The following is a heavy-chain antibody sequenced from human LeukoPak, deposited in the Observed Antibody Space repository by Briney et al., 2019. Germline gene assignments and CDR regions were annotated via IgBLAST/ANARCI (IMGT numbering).Heavy chain of an antibody. CDR2: INPNSGGT. Sequence: GASVKVSCKASGGTFSSYAISWVRQAPGQGLEWMGGINPNSGGTNYAQKFQGRVTMTRDTSISTAYMELSRLRSEDTAVYYCAAGLNVWFGEGHWGQGTLVTVSS. D-gene: IGHD3-10*01. CDR3: AAGLNVWFGEGH. J-gene: IGHJ4*02. V-gene: IGHV1-2*02. CDR1: GGTFSSYA.